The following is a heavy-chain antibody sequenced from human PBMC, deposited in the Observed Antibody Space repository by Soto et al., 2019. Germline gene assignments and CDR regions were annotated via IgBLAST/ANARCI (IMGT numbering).Heavy chain of an antibody. D-gene: IGHD6-13*01. V-gene: IGHV1-3*01. CDR3: LRRHVSATGIDWFDP. CDR1: GFTFTSYG. CDR2: INAANGDT. J-gene: IGHJ5*02. Sequence: GASVKVSCKASGFTFTSYGIHWVRQAPGQRLEWMGWINAANGDTKYSPKFQGRVTITRDTSASTAYMELSSQRSEDTAVYYCLRRHVSATGIDWFDPWGQGTLVTVSS.